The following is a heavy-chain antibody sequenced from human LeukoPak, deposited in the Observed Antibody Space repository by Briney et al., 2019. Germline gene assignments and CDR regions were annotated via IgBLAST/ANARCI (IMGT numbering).Heavy chain of an antibody. CDR1: GFSINNYW. CDR3: ARDLAGPPQEAFDI. V-gene: IGHV3-7*01. CDR2: IKKEGSER. Sequence: PGGSLRLSCAASGFSINNYWMNWVCQAPGKGLEWVASIKKEGSERYYVDSVKGRFTISRDNTKNSLYLQMNTLRAEDTAVYYCARDLAGPPQEAFDIWGQGTMVTVSS. J-gene: IGHJ3*02.